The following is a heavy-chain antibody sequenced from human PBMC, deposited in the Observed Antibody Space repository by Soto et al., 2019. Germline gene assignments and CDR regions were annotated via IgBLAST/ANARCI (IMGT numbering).Heavy chain of an antibody. CDR1: GGSISSSNW. CDR2: IYHSGST. J-gene: IGHJ6*02. D-gene: IGHD6-13*01. Sequence: SETLSLTCAVSGGSISSSNWWSWVRQPPGKGLEWIGEIYHSGSTNYNPSLKSRVTISVDKSKNQFSLKLSSVTAADTAVFYCARECYSSNKPYYYYGMDVWGQGTTVTVSS. V-gene: IGHV4-4*02. CDR3: ARECYSSNKPYYYYGMDV.